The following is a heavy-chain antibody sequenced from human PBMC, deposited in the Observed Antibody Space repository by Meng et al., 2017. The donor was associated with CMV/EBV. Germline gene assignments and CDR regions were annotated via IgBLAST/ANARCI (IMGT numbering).Heavy chain of an antibody. CDR2: IYSGGST. CDR3: AKGGSLRYFDWYPVDY. D-gene: IGHD3-9*01. V-gene: IGHV3-53*01. Sequence: GGSLKLSCVASGFTVSSNYMSWVRQAPGKGLEWVSVIYSGGSTYYADSVKGRFTISRDNSKNTLYLQMNSLRAEDTAVYYCAKGGSLRYFDWYPVDYWGQGTLVTVSS. CDR1: GFTVSSNY. J-gene: IGHJ4*02.